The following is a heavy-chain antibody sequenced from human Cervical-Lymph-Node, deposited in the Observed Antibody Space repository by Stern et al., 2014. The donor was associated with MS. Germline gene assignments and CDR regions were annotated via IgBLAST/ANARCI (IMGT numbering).Heavy chain of an antibody. CDR2: IYWDDDE. V-gene: IGHV2-5*02. CDR1: GFSVSTSGVG. D-gene: IGHD4-17*01. CDR3: ARRLTVTDVFDY. Sequence: QVTLRESGPTLVKPTQTLTLTCTFSGFSVSTSGVGVGWIRQPPGKALEWLALIYWDDDERYSPSLKTRLTVTKDTSKNQVVLTMTNMDPVDTATYYCARRLTVTDVFDYWGQGTLVTVSS. J-gene: IGHJ4*02.